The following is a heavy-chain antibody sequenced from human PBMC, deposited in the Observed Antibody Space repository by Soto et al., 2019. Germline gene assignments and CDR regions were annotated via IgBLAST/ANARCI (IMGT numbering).Heavy chain of an antibody. CDR2: ISGSGGST. V-gene: IGHV3-23*01. Sequence: EVQLLESGGGLVQPGGSLRLSCAASGFTFSSYAMSWVRQAPGKGLEWVSAISGSGGSTYYADSVEGRFTISRDNSKNKLYLQMNSLRAEDTAVYYCAKSLKYSSSWYQDYYYGMDVWGQGTTVTVSS. J-gene: IGHJ6*02. D-gene: IGHD6-13*01. CDR3: AKSLKYSSSWYQDYYYGMDV. CDR1: GFTFSSYA.